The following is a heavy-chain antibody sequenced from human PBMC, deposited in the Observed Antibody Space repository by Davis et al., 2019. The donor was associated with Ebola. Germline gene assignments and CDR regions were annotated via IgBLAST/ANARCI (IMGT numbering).Heavy chain of an antibody. CDR2: IYYSGST. CDR1: GGSISSYY. D-gene: IGHD4-23*01. J-gene: IGHJ4*02. Sequence: MPSETLSLTCTASGGSISSYYWSWIRQPPGKGLEWIGYIYYSGSTNCNPSLKSRVTISVDTSKNQFSLKLSSVTAADTAVYYCARGLSNSQVDYWGQGTLVTVSS. CDR3: ARGLSNSQVDY. V-gene: IGHV4-59*12.